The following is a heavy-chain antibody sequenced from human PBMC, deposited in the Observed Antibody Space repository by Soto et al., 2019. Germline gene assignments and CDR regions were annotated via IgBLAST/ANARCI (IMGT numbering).Heavy chain of an antibody. CDR3: ARDYGGKASFDY. Sequence: SETLSLTCAVSGGSISSGGYSWSWIRQPPGKGLEWIGYINHSGSTNYNPSLKSRVTISVDTSKNQFSLKLSSVTAADTAVYYCARDYGGKASFDYWGQGTLVTV. D-gene: IGHD4-17*01. CDR1: GGSISSGGYS. V-gene: IGHV4-30-2*01. J-gene: IGHJ4*02. CDR2: INHSGST.